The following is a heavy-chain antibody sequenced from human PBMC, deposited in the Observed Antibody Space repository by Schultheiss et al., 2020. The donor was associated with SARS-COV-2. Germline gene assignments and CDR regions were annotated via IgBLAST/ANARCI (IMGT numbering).Heavy chain of an antibody. D-gene: IGHD4-11*01. CDR3: ARQYSNYEAFDI. V-gene: IGHV3-30-3*01. J-gene: IGHJ3*02. CDR1: GFTSSSYA. Sequence: GESLKISCAVSGFTSSSYAMHWVRQAPGKGLEWVALISHDGGSVNYADSVRGRFTISRDNSKNTLYLQMNSLRAEDTAVYYCARQYSNYEAFDIWGQGTMVTVSS. CDR2: ISHDGGSV.